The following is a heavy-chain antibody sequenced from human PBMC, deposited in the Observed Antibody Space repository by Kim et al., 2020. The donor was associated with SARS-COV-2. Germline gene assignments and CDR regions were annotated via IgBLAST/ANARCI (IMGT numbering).Heavy chain of an antibody. V-gene: IGHV1-24*01. D-gene: IGHD2-2*01. J-gene: IGHJ5*02. Sequence: AQKFQGRVTMTEDTSTDPAYMELSSLRSEDTAVYYCAAIGYCSSTSCYVNFDPWGQGTLVTVSS. CDR3: AAIGYCSSTSCYVNFDP.